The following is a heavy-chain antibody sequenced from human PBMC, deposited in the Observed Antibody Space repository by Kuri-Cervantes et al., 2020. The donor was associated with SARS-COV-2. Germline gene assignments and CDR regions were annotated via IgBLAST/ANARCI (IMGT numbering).Heavy chain of an antibody. CDR1: GGSISSYY. CDR2: IYYSGST. J-gene: IGHJ4*02. D-gene: IGHD1-26*01. V-gene: IGHV4-59*01. Sequence: GSLRLSCTVSGGSISSYYWSWIRQPPGKGLEWIGYIYYSGSTNYNPSLKSRVTISVDTSKNQFSLKLSSVTAADTAVCYCARDNILFSGSGFDYWGQGTLVTVSS. CDR3: ARDNILFSGSGFDY.